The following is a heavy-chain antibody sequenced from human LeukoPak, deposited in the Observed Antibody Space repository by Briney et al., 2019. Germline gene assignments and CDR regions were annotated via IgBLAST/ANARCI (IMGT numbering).Heavy chain of an antibody. D-gene: IGHD2-2*01. Sequence: QPGGSLRLSCAASGFTFSSYGMHWVRQAPGKGLEWVAFIRYDGNNKYYADSVKGRFTISRDNSKNTLNLQMNSLRAEDTAVYYCAKDIVVVPADFDYWGQGTLVTVSS. CDR2: IRYDGNNK. CDR3: AKDIVVVPADFDY. J-gene: IGHJ4*02. CDR1: GFTFSSYG. V-gene: IGHV3-30*02.